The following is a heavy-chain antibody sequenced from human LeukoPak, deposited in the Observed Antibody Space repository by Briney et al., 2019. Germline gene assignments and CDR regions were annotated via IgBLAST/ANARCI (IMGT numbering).Heavy chain of an antibody. V-gene: IGHV3-74*03. CDR3: ARSGIGRAFDI. CDR2: INKDATIT. CDR1: GFIFDTYG. D-gene: IGHD3-10*01. J-gene: IGHJ3*02. Sequence: PGRSLRLSCAASGFIFDTYGMHWVRQGPGKGLEWVSRINKDATITTYADSVKGRFTVSRDNVKNMVYLDMNGLRGDDTAVYYCARSGIGRAFDIWGQGATVTVSS.